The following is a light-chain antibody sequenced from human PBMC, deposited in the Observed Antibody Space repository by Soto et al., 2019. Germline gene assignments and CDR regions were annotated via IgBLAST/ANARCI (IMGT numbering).Light chain of an antibody. CDR3: QQYNNWPPWT. J-gene: IGKJ1*01. CDR2: GAS. CDR1: QSANTN. Sequence: DIVMTQSPATQSLSPGERATLSCRASQSANTNLAWYQQTPGQAPRLLIYGASTRDTGIPARFSGSGPGTEFTLPISSLQSEDFAVYYCQQYNNWPPWTFGQGTTLDIK. V-gene: IGKV3-15*01.